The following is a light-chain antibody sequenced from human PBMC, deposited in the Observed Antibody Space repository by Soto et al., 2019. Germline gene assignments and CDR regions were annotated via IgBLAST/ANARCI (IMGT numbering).Light chain of an antibody. CDR2: TAS. Sequence: DIQMTQSPSTLSASVGDTVTITCRASQTISRWLAWYQQKPGKAPRLLIYTASTLESGVPSRFSASGSGTEFTLTISSLHPDDFATYYCQEYNNYWTFGQGTNVDIK. J-gene: IGKJ1*01. V-gene: IGKV1-5*01. CDR1: QTISRW. CDR3: QEYNNYWT.